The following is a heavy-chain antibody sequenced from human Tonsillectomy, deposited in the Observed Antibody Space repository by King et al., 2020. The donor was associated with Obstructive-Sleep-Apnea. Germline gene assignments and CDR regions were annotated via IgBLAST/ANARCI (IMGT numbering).Heavy chain of an antibody. CDR2: IWYDRSNT. J-gene: IGHJ3*02. D-gene: IGHD6-19*01. V-gene: IGHV3-33*01. CDR1: GFTFSTYG. CDR3: ARGRESISGASDI. Sequence: VQLVESGGGVVQPGRSLRLSCTASGFTFSTYGMHWVRQAPGKGLEWVALIWYDRSNTYYADSVKGRFTVSRDNSKNTVYLQMNSLRAEDTAVYFCARGRESISGASDIWGRGTLVTVSS.